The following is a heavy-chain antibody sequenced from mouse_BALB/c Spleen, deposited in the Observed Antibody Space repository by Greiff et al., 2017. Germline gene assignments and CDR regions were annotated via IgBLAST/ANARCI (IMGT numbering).Heavy chain of an antibody. CDR3: AKGLRGAMDY. CDR1: GFTFSSYA. Sequence: DVKLVESGGGLVKPGGSLKLSCAASGFTFSSYAMSWVRQTPEKRLEWVASISSGGSTYYPDSVKGRFTISRDNAKNTLYLEMSSLRSEDTAMYYCAKGLRGAMDYWGQGTSVTVSS. J-gene: IGHJ4*01. CDR2: ISSGGST. V-gene: IGHV5-6-5*01. D-gene: IGHD3-1*01.